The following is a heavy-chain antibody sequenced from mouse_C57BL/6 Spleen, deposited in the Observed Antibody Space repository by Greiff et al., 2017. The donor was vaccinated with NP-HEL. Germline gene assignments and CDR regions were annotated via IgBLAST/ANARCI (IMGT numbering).Heavy chain of an antibody. J-gene: IGHJ3*01. Sequence: QVHVKQSGAELVKPGASVKLSCKASGYTFTSYWMHWVKQRPGQGLEWIGMIHPNSGSTNYNEKFKSKATLTVDKSSSTAYMQLSSLTSEDSAVYYCAREDYGSSSAWFAYWGQGTLVAVSA. D-gene: IGHD1-1*01. CDR2: IHPNSGST. CDR1: GYTFTSYW. CDR3: AREDYGSSSAWFAY. V-gene: IGHV1-64*01.